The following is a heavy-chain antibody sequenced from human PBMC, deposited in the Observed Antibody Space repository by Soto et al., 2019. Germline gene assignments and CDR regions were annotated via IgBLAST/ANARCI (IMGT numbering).Heavy chain of an antibody. CDR3: ARVYRAARFDY. CDR2: IYYSGST. V-gene: IGHV4-31*03. D-gene: IGHD6-6*01. J-gene: IGHJ4*02. Sequence: QVQLQESGPGLVKPSQTLSLTCTVSGGSISSGGYYWSWIRQHPGKGLEWIGYIYYSGSTYYNPSRKSXXTXSXXTSKNQFSLKLSSVTAADTAVYYCARVYRAARFDYWGQGTLVTVSS. CDR1: GGSISSGGYY.